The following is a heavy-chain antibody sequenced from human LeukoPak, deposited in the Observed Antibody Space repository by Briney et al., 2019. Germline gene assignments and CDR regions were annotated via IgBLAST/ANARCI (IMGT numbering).Heavy chain of an antibody. V-gene: IGHV4-38-2*02. CDR2: VYHSGTT. CDR3: AAHDSFDRGVNNCFGP. CDR1: GYSISSGYY. J-gene: IGHJ5*02. Sequence: SETLSLTCTVSGYSISSGYYWGWIRQPPGKGLEWVGIVYHSGTTNYNPSLKSRVTISVDTSKNQFSLKLRSVTAADTAVYYCAAHDSFDRGVNNCFGPWGQGTLVTVSS. D-gene: IGHD3-10*01.